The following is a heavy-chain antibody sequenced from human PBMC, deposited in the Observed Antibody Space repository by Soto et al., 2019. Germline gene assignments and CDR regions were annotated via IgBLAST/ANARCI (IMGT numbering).Heavy chain of an antibody. J-gene: IGHJ4*02. Sequence: SETLSLTCAVYGGSFSGYYWSWIRQPPGKGLEWIGEINHSGSTNYNPSLKSRVTISVDTSKNQFSLKLSSVTAADTAVYYCARGWFGVATNFDYWGQGTLVTVSS. CDR3: ARGWFGVATNFDY. CDR2: INHSGST. D-gene: IGHD5-12*01. V-gene: IGHV4-34*01. CDR1: GGSFSGYY.